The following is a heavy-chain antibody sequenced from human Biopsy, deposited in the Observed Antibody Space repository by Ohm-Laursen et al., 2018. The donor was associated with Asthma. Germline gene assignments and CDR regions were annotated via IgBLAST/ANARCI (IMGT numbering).Heavy chain of an antibody. J-gene: IGHJ4*02. D-gene: IGHD3-22*01. V-gene: IGHV4-31*03. CDR3: ARAQDYYDSRGYYRSFDY. CDR2: IYYSGST. Sequence: SQTLSLTCTVSGGAIDSGAYYWSWIRQLPGKGLEWIGYIYYSGSTYYNPSLKSRVTISVDTSQSQFSLNLNSVTAADTAVYYCARAQDYYDSRGYYRSFDYWGQGTLVTVSS. CDR1: GGAIDSGAYY.